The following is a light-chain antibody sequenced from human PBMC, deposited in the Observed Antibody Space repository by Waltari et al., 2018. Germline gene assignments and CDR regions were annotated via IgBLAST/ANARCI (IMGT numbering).Light chain of an antibody. Sequence: EIVLTKSPGSLSSSPGERVTLSCRASQSVSRALAWYQQKPGQAPRLLIFGASNRATGIPDRFSGSGSETDFSLTISRLEPEDFAVYYCQHYVRLPATFGRGTKVEIK. CDR1: QSVSRA. CDR2: GAS. CDR3: QHYVRLPAT. J-gene: IGKJ1*01. V-gene: IGKV3-20*01.